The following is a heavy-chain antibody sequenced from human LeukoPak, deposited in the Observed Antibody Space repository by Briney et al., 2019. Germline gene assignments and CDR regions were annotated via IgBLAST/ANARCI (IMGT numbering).Heavy chain of an antibody. V-gene: IGHV4-59*12. CDR2: VYYSGST. CDR3: ARGFLGDYFGSGSYYVFDY. CDR1: GGSISGYY. Sequence: SETLSLTCTVSGGSISGYYWTWIRQPPGKGLEWIGYVYYSGSTNYNPSLKSRVTISVDTSKNQFSLKLSSVTAADTAVYYCARGFLGDYFGSGSYYVFDYWGQGTLVTVSS. J-gene: IGHJ4*02. D-gene: IGHD3-10*01.